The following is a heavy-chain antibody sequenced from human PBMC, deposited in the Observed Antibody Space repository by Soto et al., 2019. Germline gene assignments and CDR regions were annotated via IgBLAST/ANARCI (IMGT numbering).Heavy chain of an antibody. CDR1: GYTFTGYY. J-gene: IGHJ3*02. D-gene: IGHD3-3*01. CDR2: INPNSGGT. V-gene: IGHV1-2*04. Sequence: GASVKVSCKASGYTFTGYYMHWVRQAPGQGLEWMGWINPNSGGTNYAQKFQGWVTMTRDTSISTAYMELSRLRSDDTAVYYCARERKAFLTYYDFWSGPVDAFDIWGQGTMVTVSS. CDR3: ARERKAFLTYYDFWSGPVDAFDI.